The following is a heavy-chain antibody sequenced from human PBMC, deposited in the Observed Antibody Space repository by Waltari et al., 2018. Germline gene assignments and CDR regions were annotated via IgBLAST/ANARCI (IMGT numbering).Heavy chain of an antibody. Sequence: QVQLVESGGGVVQPGGSLRLSCAASGFTFSSYGMHWVRQDPVKGLEWVACRRKEGSNKYYADSVKGRFTIARDNSKNTLYLQRNSLIAEDTAVYYCAKGIGWLQDYLDYWGQGTLVTVSS. CDR2: RRKEGSNK. CDR1: GFTFSSYG. J-gene: IGHJ4*02. V-gene: IGHV3-30*02. CDR3: AKGIGWLQDYLDY. D-gene: IGHD5-12*01.